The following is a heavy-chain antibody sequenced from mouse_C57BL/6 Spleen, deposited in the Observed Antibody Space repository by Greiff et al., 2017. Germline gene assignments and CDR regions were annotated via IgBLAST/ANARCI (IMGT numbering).Heavy chain of an antibody. D-gene: IGHD2-4*01. J-gene: IGHJ1*03. CDR3: ASKGHYDYVGYWSFDV. V-gene: IGHV5-17*01. Sequence: EVQLVESGGGLVQPGGSLKLSCAASGFTFSDYGMHWVRQAPEKGLEWVAYISSGSCTNNYADTGKGRFTISRDNAKNNLFLQMTSLRSEDTAMYYCASKGHYDYVGYWSFDVWGTGTSVTVSS. CDR1: GFTFSDYG. CDR2: ISSGSCTN.